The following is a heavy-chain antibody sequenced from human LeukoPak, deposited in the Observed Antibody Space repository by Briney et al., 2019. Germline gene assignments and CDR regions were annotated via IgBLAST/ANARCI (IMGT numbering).Heavy chain of an antibody. CDR3: ACSMGFWSADFSSITD. V-gene: IGHV3-23*01. Sequence: GGSLTLTCAAYGCIFSAFGMTWVRQPPGKGLEWVSAINSGGGVTYYADLVKGRITILRTNYENTLFLQMDNLRAEDTAVYVCACSMGFWSADFSSITDWGQGTQVTVSS. D-gene: IGHD3-3*01. J-gene: IGHJ4*02. CDR1: GCIFSAFG. CDR2: INSGGGVT.